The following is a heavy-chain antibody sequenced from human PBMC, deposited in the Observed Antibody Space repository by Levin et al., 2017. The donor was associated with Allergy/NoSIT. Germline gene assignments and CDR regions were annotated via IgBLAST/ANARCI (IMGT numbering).Heavy chain of an antibody. CDR1: GGSISSGSYY. Sequence: SETLSLTCTVSGGSISSGSYYWTWIRQPAGKGLEWIGRIYTSGSTNYSPSLKSRVTISADTSKNQVSLRLTSVTAADTAMYYCARESGYAARLDYWGQGTLVTVSS. CDR2: IYTSGST. J-gene: IGHJ4*02. CDR3: ARESGYAARLDY. V-gene: IGHV4-61*02. D-gene: IGHD3-16*01.